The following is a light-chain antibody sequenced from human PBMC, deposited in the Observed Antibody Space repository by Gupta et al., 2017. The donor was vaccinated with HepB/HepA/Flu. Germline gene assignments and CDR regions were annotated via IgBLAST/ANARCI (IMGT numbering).Light chain of an antibody. CDR1: QSISSW. Sequence: IQLPQSPSTLSASVGDRVTITCRASQSISSWLAWYQQKPGKAPKLLIYKASSLESGVPSRFSGSGSGTECTLTISSLQPDDFATDYCQQYNSYSVTFGPGTKVDIK. V-gene: IGKV1-5*03. CDR2: KAS. CDR3: QQYNSYSVT. J-gene: IGKJ3*01.